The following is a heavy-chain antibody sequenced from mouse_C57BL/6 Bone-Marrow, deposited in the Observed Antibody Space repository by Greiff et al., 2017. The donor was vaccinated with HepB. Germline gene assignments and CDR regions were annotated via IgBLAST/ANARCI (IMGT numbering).Heavy chain of an antibody. CDR2: IYPSDSET. V-gene: IGHV1-61*01. D-gene: IGHD2-4*01. CDR3: ARAPIYYDYDGDWYFDV. J-gene: IGHJ1*03. Sequence: QVHVKQPGAELVRPGSSVKLSCKASGYTFTSYWMDWVKQRPGQGLEWIGNIYPSDSETHYNQKFKDKATLTVDKSSSTAYMQLSSLTSEDSAVYYCARAPIYYDYDGDWYFDVWGTGTTVTVSS. CDR1: GYTFTSYW.